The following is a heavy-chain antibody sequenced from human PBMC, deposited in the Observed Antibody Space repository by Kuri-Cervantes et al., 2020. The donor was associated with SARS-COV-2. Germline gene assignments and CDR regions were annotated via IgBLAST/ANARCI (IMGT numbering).Heavy chain of an antibody. J-gene: IGHJ6*02. CDR3: ARHGFDFWSGYARTYYYYYGMDV. V-gene: IGHV4-59*08. Sequence: GSLRLSCTVSGGSISSYYWSWIRQPPGKGLEWIGYIYYSGSTNYNPSLKSRVTISADTSKNQFSLKLSSVTAADTAVYYCARHGFDFWSGYARTYYYYYGMDVWGQGTTVTVSS. CDR2: IYYSGST. CDR1: GGSISSYY. D-gene: IGHD3-3*01.